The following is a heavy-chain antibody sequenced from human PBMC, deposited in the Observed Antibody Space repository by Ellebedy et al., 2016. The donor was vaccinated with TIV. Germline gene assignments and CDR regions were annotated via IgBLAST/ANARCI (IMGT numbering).Heavy chain of an antibody. CDR3: ARVGTYCGGDCYAP. D-gene: IGHD2-21*02. Sequence: SVKVSXKASGGTFSSYAISWVRQAPGQGLEWMGGIIPIFGTANYAQKFQGRVTITADESTSTAYMELSSLRSEDTAVYYCARVGTYCGGDCYAPWGQGTLVTVSS. CDR2: IIPIFGTA. J-gene: IGHJ4*02. V-gene: IGHV1-69*13. CDR1: GGTFSSYA.